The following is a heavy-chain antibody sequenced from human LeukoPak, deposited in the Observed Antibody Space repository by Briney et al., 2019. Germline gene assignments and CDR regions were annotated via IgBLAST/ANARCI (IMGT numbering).Heavy chain of an antibody. CDR2: ISSSGSTI. J-gene: IGHJ5*02. D-gene: IGHD2-2*01. CDR1: GFTFSDYY. CDR3: ARERRGYCSSTSCSWFDP. V-gene: IGHV3-11*04. Sequence: AGGSLRLSCAASGFTFSDYYMSWIRQAPGKGLEWVSYISSSGSTIYYADSGKGRFTISRDNAKNSLYLQMNSLRAEDTAVYYCARERRGYCSSTSCSWFDPWGQGTLVTVSS.